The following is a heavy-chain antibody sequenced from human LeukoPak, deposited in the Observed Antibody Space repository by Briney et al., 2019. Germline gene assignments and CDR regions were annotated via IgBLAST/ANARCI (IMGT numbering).Heavy chain of an antibody. CDR3: AKDLFVYCGGDCNDPSFDI. Sequence: PGRSLRLSCAASGFTFDDYAMHWVRQAPGKGLEWVAVIWYDGSNKYYADSVKGRFTISRDDSKNTLYLQMHSLRAEDTAVYYCAKDLFVYCGGDCNDPSFDIWGQGTMVTVSS. D-gene: IGHD2-21*01. J-gene: IGHJ3*02. CDR1: GFTFDDYA. CDR2: IWYDGSNK. V-gene: IGHV3-30*04.